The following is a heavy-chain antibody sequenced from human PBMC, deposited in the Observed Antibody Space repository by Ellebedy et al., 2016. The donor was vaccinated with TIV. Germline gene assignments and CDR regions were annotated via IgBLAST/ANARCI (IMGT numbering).Heavy chain of an antibody. J-gene: IGHJ5*02. CDR1: GFTFSDYW. D-gene: IGHD3-9*01. Sequence: GGSLRLSXAASGFTFSDYWMGWVRQAPGKGLEWVANIKQDGSERHYVDSVKGRFTISRDNAKNSLYLQMNSLRVEDTAVYYCAREIGNYDILTGKTNWFDLWGQGTLVTVSS. CDR3: AREIGNYDILTGKTNWFDL. CDR2: IKQDGSER. V-gene: IGHV3-7*03.